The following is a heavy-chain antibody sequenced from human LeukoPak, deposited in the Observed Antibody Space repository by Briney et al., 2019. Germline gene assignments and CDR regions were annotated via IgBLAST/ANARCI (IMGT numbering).Heavy chain of an antibody. Sequence: GGSLRLSCAASGFTFSSYAMSWVRRAPGKGLEWVSSISGSGGNTYYAQSVKGRFSISRDNSKNTLNLQMDSLRADDTALYFCAKDPWNTAVANTDGWFDPWGQGTLVTVSS. J-gene: IGHJ5*02. CDR2: ISGSGGNT. CDR3: AKDPWNTAVANTDGWFDP. V-gene: IGHV3-23*01. CDR1: GFTFSSYA. D-gene: IGHD6-19*01.